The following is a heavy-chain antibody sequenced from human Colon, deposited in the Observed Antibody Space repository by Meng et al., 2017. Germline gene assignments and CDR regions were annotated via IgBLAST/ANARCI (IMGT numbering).Heavy chain of an antibody. CDR2: IYHSGRT. J-gene: IGHJ4*02. D-gene: IGHD4-17*01. V-gene: IGHV4-4*02. Sequence: QVQLEQWGAGLLKPSETLSLTCDVSGDYISNDRWWSWVRQSPGKGLEWIGEIYHSGRTNYNPSVKSRVTMSVDKSQNQFSLKLSSVTAADTAVYYCTTLYGDFISWGQGTLVTVSS. CDR1: GDYISNDRW. CDR3: TTLYGDFIS.